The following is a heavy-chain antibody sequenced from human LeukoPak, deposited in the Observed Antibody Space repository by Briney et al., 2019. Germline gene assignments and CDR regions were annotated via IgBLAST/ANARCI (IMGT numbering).Heavy chain of an antibody. D-gene: IGHD3-10*01. CDR3: AKEEDNYGSSYGAFDI. CDR2: IYGSGDNT. V-gene: IGHV3-23*01. CDR1: GFTFSSYA. J-gene: IGHJ3*02. Sequence: GGSLRLSCAASGFTFSSYAMSWVRQAPGKGLEWVSTIYGSGDNTYYADSVKGRFTISRDSSKNTLYLQMDSLRAEDTAVYFCAKEEDNYGSSYGAFDIWGHGTMVTVSS.